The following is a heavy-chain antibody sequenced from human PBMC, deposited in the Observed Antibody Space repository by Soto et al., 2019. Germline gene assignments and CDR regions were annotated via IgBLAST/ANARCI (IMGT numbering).Heavy chain of an antibody. CDR2: ISYDGSKK. V-gene: IGHV3-30*18. CDR1: GFTFSSYG. CDR3: AKDHRSGSYGY. Sequence: QVQLVESGGGVVQPGRSLRLSCAASGFTFSSYGMHWVRQAPDKGLEWVAVISYDGSKKYYADSVKGRFTISRDNSKNTLYLQMNSLRAEDTAGYYCAKDHRSGSYGYWGQGTLVTVSS. D-gene: IGHD1-26*01. J-gene: IGHJ4*02.